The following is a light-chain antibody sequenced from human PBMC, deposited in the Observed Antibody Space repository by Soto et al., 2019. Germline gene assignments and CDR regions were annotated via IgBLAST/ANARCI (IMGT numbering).Light chain of an antibody. V-gene: IGKV3-15*01. J-gene: IGKJ3*01. CDR1: QSVNSN. CDR2: GAS. Sequence: EIMMTPAPVTLSVSPGERATLSCRASQSVNSNLAWYQQKPGQAPRLLIYGASTRATGIPASFIGNGSGTEFTLTASSLQPEDFAVYYCQQYDNWPLTFGPGTKVDIK. CDR3: QQYDNWPLT.